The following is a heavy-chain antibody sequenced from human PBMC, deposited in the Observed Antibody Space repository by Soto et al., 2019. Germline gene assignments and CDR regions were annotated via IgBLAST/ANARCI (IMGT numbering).Heavy chain of an antibody. Sequence: GGSLRLSCAASGFTFSSYWMSWVRQAPGKGLEWVANIKQDGSEKYYVDSVKGRFTISRDNAKNSLYLQMNSLRAEDTAVYYCSRDGYDFWSGSYYGMDVWGQGTTVTVSS. CDR1: GFTFSSYW. D-gene: IGHD3-3*01. V-gene: IGHV3-7*03. CDR2: IKQDGSEK. CDR3: SRDGYDFWSGSYYGMDV. J-gene: IGHJ6*02.